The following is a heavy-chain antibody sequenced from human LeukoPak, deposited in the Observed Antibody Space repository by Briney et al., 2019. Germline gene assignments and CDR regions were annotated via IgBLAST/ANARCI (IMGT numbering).Heavy chain of an antibody. V-gene: IGHV3-23*01. Sequence: PGGSLRLSCAASGFTFSSYAMHWVRQAPGKGLEWVSAISGSGGSTYYADSVKGRFTISRDNSKNTLYLQMNSLRAEDTAVYYCANYYDSSGYYLTDYWGQGTLVTVSS. CDR3: ANYYDSSGYYLTDY. CDR2: ISGSGGST. J-gene: IGHJ4*02. D-gene: IGHD3-22*01. CDR1: GFTFSSYA.